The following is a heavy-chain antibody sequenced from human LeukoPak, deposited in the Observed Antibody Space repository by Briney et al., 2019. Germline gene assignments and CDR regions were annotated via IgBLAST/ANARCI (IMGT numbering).Heavy chain of an antibody. CDR1: GYTFTSYG. J-gene: IGHJ4*02. CDR2: ISAYNGNT. V-gene: IGHV1-18*01. Sequence: ASVKVSCKASGYTFTSYGISWVRQAPGQGLEWMGWISAYNGNTNYAQRLQGRVTMTTDTSTSTAYMELRSLRSDDTAVYYCARGSGSYFSPTPFDYWGQGTLVTVSS. D-gene: IGHD1-26*01. CDR3: ARGSGSYFSPTPFDY.